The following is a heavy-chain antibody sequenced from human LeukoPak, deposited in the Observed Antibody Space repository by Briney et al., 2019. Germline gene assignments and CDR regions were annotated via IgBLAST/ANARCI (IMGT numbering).Heavy chain of an antibody. Sequence: PGRSLRLSCAASGFTFSSYGIHWVRQAPGKGLEWVAFISYDATNKYFTDSVKGRFTISRDNSKKTLYLQMNSLRAEDTAVYYCARAYYDILIGYYYYGMDVWGKGTTVTVSS. J-gene: IGHJ6*04. V-gene: IGHV3-30*03. CDR1: GFTFSSYG. D-gene: IGHD3-9*01. CDR3: ARAYYDILIGYYYYGMDV. CDR2: ISYDATNK.